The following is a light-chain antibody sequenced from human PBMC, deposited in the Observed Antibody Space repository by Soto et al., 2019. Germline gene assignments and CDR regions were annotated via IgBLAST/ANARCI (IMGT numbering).Light chain of an antibody. CDR1: SSNIGSNS. Sequence: QSVLTQPPSASGTPGQRVSISCSGSSSNIGSNSVTWYQQFLGKAPKLLIYGSNQRPSGVPDRFSGSKYGTSASLAISGLQSEDESDYYCAAWDDTLNGPVFGGGTKLTVL. CDR2: GSN. J-gene: IGLJ2*01. V-gene: IGLV1-44*01. CDR3: AAWDDTLNGPV.